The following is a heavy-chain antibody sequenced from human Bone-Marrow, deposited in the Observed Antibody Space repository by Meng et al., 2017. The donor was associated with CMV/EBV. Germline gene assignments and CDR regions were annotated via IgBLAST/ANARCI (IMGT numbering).Heavy chain of an antibody. CDR1: GGTFSDYT. D-gene: IGHD1-26*01. V-gene: IGHV1-69*02. CDR2: IIPMLGIG. CDR3: AGGISMDV. Sequence: SGKVSCKASGGTFSDYTINWVRQAPGQGLEWIGRIIPMLGIGNYAQRFQGRVTITADKSTTTAYVELSSLTSEDTAVYYCAGGISMDVWGQGTTVTFSS. J-gene: IGHJ6*02.